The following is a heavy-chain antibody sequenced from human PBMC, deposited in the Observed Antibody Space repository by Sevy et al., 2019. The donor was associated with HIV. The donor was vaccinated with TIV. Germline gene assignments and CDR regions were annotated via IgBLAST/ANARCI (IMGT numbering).Heavy chain of an antibody. V-gene: IGHV3-23*01. CDR3: ARAFTGGYQQPFDY. J-gene: IGHJ4*02. Sequence: GGSLRLSCAASGFTFSSHAMSWVRQAPGKGLEWVSAISDSGTTTYYEDSLKGRFTISRDNSKNTLYLQMDGLRAEDTAIYYCARAFTGGYQQPFDYWGQGTLVTVSS. CDR1: GFTFSSHA. D-gene: IGHD1-26*01. CDR2: ISDSGTTT.